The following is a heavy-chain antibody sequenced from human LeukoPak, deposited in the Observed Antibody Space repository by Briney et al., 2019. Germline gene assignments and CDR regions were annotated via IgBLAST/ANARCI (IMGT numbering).Heavy chain of an antibody. J-gene: IGHJ5*02. V-gene: IGHV3-30*04. Sequence: GGSLRLSCAASGFTFSSYAMHRVRQAPGKGLEWVAVISYDGSNKYYADSVKGRFTISRDNSKNTLYLQMNSLRAEDTAVYYCARGLARAAAGPYLYSRFDPWGQGTLVTVSS. D-gene: IGHD6-13*01. CDR2: ISYDGSNK. CDR3: ARGLARAAAGPYLYSRFDP. CDR1: GFTFSSYA.